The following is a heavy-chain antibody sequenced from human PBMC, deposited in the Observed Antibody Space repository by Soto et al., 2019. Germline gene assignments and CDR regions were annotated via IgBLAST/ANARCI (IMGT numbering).Heavy chain of an antibody. CDR2: IKQDGSEK. Sequence: EAQLVESGGGLVQPGGSLRVSCAVSGFTFSDYWMSWVRQAPGKGLEWVAKIKQDGSEKDYVDSVKGRFTISRDNANNSLYLHMYSLRVEDTAIYYCARGGRDAYDWFDSWGQGTLVTVSS. V-gene: IGHV3-7*01. D-gene: IGHD3-16*01. J-gene: IGHJ5*01. CDR1: GFTFSDYW. CDR3: ARGGRDAYDWFDS.